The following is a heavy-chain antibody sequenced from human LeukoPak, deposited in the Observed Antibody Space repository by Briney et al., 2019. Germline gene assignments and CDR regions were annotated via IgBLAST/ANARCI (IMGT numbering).Heavy chain of an antibody. CDR3: ARLVVIAVAGTHYGMDV. D-gene: IGHD6-19*01. CDR2: IDPSDSYT. CDR1: GYSFTSYW. Sequence: GESLKISCQGSGYSFTSYWISWVRQMPGKGLEWMGRIDPSDSYTNYSPSFQGHVTISADKSISTAYLQWSSLKASDTAMYYCARLVVIAVAGTHYGMDVWGQGTTVTVSS. J-gene: IGHJ6*02. V-gene: IGHV5-10-1*01.